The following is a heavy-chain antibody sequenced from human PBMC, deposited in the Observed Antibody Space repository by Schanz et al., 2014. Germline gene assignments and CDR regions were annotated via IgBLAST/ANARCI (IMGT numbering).Heavy chain of an antibody. J-gene: IGHJ6*02. Sequence: EVQLVQSGVEVKKPGESLKISCKGSGYTFTSYGIGWVRQIPGKGLEWMGIIYPDDSNTRYSPSFQGQVTISADKSISTAYLQWSSLKASDTAMYYCARPTLRGSGYFYYGMDVWGQGTKVTVSS. V-gene: IGHV5-51*01. CDR3: ARPTLRGSGYFYYGMDV. CDR1: GYTFTSYG. CDR2: IYPDDSNT. D-gene: IGHD3-10*01.